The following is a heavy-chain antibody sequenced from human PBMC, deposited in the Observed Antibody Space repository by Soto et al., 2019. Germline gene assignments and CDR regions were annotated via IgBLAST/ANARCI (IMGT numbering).Heavy chain of an antibody. CDR1: GGSISSSNW. V-gene: IGHV4-4*02. D-gene: IGHD2-8*01. J-gene: IGHJ5*02. Sequence: PSETLSLTCAVSGGSISSSNWWSWVRQPPGKGLEWIGEIYHSGSTNYNPSLKSRVTISVDKSKNQFSLKLSSVTAADTAVYYCARVRDCTNGVCYPGGWFDPWGQGTLVTVSS. CDR3: ARVRDCTNGVCYPGGWFDP. CDR2: IYHSGST.